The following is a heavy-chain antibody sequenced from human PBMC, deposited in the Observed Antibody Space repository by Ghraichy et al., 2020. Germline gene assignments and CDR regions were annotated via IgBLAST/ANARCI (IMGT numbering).Heavy chain of an antibody. Sequence: LSLTRAASGFTFRNYGMHWVRQAPGKGLEWVAIIWFDGSNENYIDSVKGRFTISRDNSKNTLYLQMNSLRAEDTAVYYCARDSPTAPGILDYWGQGTLVTVSS. CDR1: GFTFRNYG. J-gene: IGHJ4*02. D-gene: IGHD6-13*01. V-gene: IGHV3-33*01. CDR2: IWFDGSNE. CDR3: ARDSPTAPGILDY.